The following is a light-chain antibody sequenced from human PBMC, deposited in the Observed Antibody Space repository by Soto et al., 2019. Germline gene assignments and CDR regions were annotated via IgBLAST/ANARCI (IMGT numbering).Light chain of an antibody. CDR1: QSVSSSY. V-gene: IGKV3-20*01. Sequence: ETVLTQSPGPLSLSPGARATLSCRASQSVSSSYLAWYHQKPGQAPRLLIYDASSRATGIPDRFSGSGSGTDFTLTISRLEPADFAVYYCQQYVRSPPSWTFGQGTKVESK. J-gene: IGKJ1*01. CDR3: QQYVRSPPSWT. CDR2: DAS.